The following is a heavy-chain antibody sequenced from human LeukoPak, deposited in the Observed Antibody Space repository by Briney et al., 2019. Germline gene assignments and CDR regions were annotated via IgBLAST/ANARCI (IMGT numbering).Heavy chain of an antibody. CDR1: GGSISNYY. J-gene: IGHJ3*02. CDR2: IYYSGGT. V-gene: IGHV4-59*01. D-gene: IGHD1-26*01. CDR3: AKEGILSDSGRSTSSYAFDI. Sequence: SGTLSLTCTVSGGSISNYYWSWVRQPPGKGLEWIGYIYYSGGTNYNPSLKRRVTISIDTSKKKFSLKLSSVTAADTTVYYCAKEGILSDSGRSTSSYAFDIWGQGTMVTVSS.